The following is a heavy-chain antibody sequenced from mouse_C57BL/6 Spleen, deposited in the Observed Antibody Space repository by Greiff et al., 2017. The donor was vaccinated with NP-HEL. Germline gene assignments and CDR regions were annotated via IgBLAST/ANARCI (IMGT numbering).Heavy chain of an antibody. J-gene: IGHJ2*01. CDR3: ARSSMDDYDADFDY. D-gene: IGHD2-4*01. Sequence: QVQLQQPGAELVKPGASVKLSCKASGYTFTSYWMQWVKQRPGQGLEWIGEIDPSDSYTNYNQKFKGKATLTVDTSSSTAYMQLSSLTSEDSAVYYCARSSMDDYDADFDYWGQGTTLTVSS. V-gene: IGHV1-50*01. CDR2: IDPSDSYT. CDR1: GYTFTSYW.